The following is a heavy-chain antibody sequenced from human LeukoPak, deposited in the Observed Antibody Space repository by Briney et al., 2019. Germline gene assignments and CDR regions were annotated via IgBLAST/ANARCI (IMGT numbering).Heavy chain of an antibody. J-gene: IGHJ4*02. Sequence: ASVKVSCTASGYTFTSYYMHWVRQAPGQGLEWMGIINPSGGSTSYAQKFQGRVTMTRDTSTSTVYMELSSLRSEDTAVYYCAIGSTRITIFGVAANYFDYWGQGTLVTVSS. CDR2: INPSGGST. D-gene: IGHD3-3*01. CDR1: GYTFTSYY. CDR3: AIGSTRITIFGVAANYFDY. V-gene: IGHV1-46*01.